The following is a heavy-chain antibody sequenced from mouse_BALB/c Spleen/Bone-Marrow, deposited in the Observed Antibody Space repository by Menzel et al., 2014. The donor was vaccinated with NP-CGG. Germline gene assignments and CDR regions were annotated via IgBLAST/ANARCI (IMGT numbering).Heavy chain of an antibody. CDR2: IWPGGST. D-gene: IGHD2-1*01. CDR3: ARDRGGNYGYAMDY. Sequence: VQLQQSGPGLVAPSQSLSITCTVSGFSLTSYGVHWVRQSPGKGLEWLGVIWPGGSTNYNSALMSRLTISKDYSKSQVFLKMNSLQTDDTAIYYCARDRGGNYGYAMDYWGQGTSVTVSS. V-gene: IGHV2-9*02. J-gene: IGHJ4*01. CDR1: GFSLTSYG.